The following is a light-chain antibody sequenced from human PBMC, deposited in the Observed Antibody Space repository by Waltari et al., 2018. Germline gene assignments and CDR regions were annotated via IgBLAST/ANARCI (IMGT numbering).Light chain of an antibody. CDR1: GRGGP. CDR3: SSDAVSNNFYD. Sequence: QSALHQPPPASGAPCQSVTLSCPRSGRGGPDSWYQQLPGKAPKLLIYEVSKRPSGVPDRFSGSKSGNTASLTVSGLQAEDEGDYYCSSDAVSNNFYDFGSGTKVTVL. CDR2: EVS. V-gene: IGLV2-8*01. J-gene: IGLJ1*01.